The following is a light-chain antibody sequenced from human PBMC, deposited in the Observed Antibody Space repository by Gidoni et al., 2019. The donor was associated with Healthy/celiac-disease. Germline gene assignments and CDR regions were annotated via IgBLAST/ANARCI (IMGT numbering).Light chain of an antibody. CDR1: QSISSY. CDR2: SAS. Sequence: DIQMTQSPSSLSASVGDRVTITCRASQSISSYLNWYQQKPGNAPKLLSYSASSLQSGVPSRFSGSGSGKDFTIIISSLQAEDLATYYWQQSYSTPPTFGQGTKVEIK. CDR3: QQSYSTPPT. V-gene: IGKV1-39*01. J-gene: IGKJ1*01.